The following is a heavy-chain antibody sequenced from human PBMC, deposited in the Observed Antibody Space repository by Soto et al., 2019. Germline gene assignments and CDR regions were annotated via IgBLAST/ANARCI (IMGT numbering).Heavy chain of an antibody. Sequence: SETLCLTCTVSGGSISSGDYYWSWIRQPPGKGLEWIGYIYYSGSTYYNPSLKSRVTISVDTSKNQFSLKLSSVTAADTAVYYCARVGGFGATTIDYWGQGTLVTVS. CDR1: GGSISSGDYY. D-gene: IGHD3-10*01. CDR2: IYYSGST. V-gene: IGHV4-30-4*01. CDR3: ARVGGFGATTIDY. J-gene: IGHJ4*02.